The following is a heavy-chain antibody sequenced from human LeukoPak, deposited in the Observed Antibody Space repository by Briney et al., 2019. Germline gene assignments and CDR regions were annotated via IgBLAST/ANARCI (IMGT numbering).Heavy chain of an antibody. V-gene: IGHV4-30-4*08. J-gene: IGHJ4*02. CDR2: IYYSGST. CDR3: ASVVGATTEYYFDY. D-gene: IGHD1-26*01. Sequence: SETLSLTCTVSGGSISSGDYYWIWIRQPPGKGLEWIGYIYYSGSTYYNPSLKRRVTISVDTSKNQFSLQLSSVTAADTAVYYCASVVGATTEYYFDYWGQGTLVTVSS. CDR1: GGSISSGDYY.